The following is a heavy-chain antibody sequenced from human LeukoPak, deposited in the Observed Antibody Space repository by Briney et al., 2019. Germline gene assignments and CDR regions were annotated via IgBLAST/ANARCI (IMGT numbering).Heavy chain of an antibody. CDR2: IYASGTT. J-gene: IGHJ6*03. D-gene: IGHD4/OR15-4a*01. Sequence: PSETLSLTCTVAGGSTSTYFWSWIRQPPGRGLEWIGFIYASGTTSYNPSLKSRVSISIDTSNNQFSLKLTSVTAADTAVYYCARHVASYYYTDVWGKGTTVTVSS. CDR1: GGSTSTYF. V-gene: IGHV4-4*09. CDR3: ARHVASYYYTDV.